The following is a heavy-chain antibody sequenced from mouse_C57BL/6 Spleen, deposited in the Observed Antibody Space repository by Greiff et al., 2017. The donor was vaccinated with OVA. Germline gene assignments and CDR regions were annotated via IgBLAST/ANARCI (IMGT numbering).Heavy chain of an antibody. CDR2: IDPNSGGT. CDR1: GYTFTSYW. CDR3: AREGLYDYDDWYFDV. J-gene: IGHJ1*03. D-gene: IGHD2-4*01. Sequence: ESGAELVKPGASVKLSCKASGYTFTSYWMHWVKQRPGRGLEWIGRIDPNSGGTKYNEKFKSKATLTVDKPSSTAYMQLSSLTSEDSAVYYCAREGLYDYDDWYFDVWGTGTTVTVSS. V-gene: IGHV1-72*01.